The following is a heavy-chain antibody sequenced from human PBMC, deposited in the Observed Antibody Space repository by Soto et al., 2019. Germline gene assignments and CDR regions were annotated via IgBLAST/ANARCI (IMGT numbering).Heavy chain of an antibody. CDR3: ARVRDIVVVPAAMPPPTDYGMDV. V-gene: IGHV1-69*02. CDR1: GGTFSSYT. D-gene: IGHD2-2*01. J-gene: IGHJ6*02. Sequence: QVQLVQSGAEVKKPGSSVKVSCKASGGTFSSYTISWVRQAPGQGLEWMGRIIPILGIANYAQKFQGRVTMTAEKSTSTAYMELSSLRSEDTAVYYCARVRDIVVVPAAMPPPTDYGMDVWGQGTTVTVSS. CDR2: IIPILGIA.